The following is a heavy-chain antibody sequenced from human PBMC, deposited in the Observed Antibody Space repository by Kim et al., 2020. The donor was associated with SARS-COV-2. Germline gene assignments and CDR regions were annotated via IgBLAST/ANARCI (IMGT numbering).Heavy chain of an antibody. J-gene: IGHJ4*02. CDR1: GGSFSGYY. D-gene: IGHD6-13*01. V-gene: IGHV4-34*01. CDR2: INHSGST. CDR3: ARGLVKNQIAAAVFDY. Sequence: SETLSLTCAVYGGSFSGYYWSWIRQPPGKGLEWIGEINHSGSTNYNPSLKSRVTISVDTSKNQFSLKLSSVTAADTAVYYCARGLVKNQIAAAVFDYWGQGTLVTVSS.